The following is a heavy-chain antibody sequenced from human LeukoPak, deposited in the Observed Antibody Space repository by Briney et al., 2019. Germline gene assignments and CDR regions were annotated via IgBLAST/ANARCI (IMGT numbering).Heavy chain of an antibody. CDR2: ISSSGSTI. D-gene: IGHD3-22*01. CDR1: GFTFSDYY. Sequence: PGGSLRLSCAASGFTFSDYYMSWIRQAPGKGLEWVSCISSSGSTIYYADSVKGRFTISRDNAKNSLYLQMNSLRAEDTAVYYCARDVGGYYDSSGYSLFDYWGQGTLVTVSS. V-gene: IGHV3-11*01. CDR3: ARDVGGYYDSSGYSLFDY. J-gene: IGHJ4*02.